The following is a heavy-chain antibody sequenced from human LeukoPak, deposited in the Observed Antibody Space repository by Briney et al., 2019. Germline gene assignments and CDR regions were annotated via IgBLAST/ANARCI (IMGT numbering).Heavy chain of an antibody. V-gene: IGHV4-59*08. J-gene: IGHJ3*02. D-gene: IGHD1-26*01. CDR2: SYYSGST. Sequence: PSETLSLTCTVSGGSISSYYWSWIRQPPGKDLNWIGYSYYSGSTNYNPSLKSRVTISVDTSKNQFSLKLSSVTAADTAVYYCARMNSGSRSDAFDIWGQGTMVTVSS. CDR3: ARMNSGSRSDAFDI. CDR1: GGSISSYY.